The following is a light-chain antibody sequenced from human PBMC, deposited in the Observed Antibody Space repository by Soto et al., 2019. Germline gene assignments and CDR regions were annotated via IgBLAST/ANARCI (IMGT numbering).Light chain of an antibody. CDR2: ANS. J-gene: IGLJ2*01. Sequence: QSVLTQPPSVSGAPGQRVTISCTGSSSNIGAGYDVHWYQQLPGTAPKLLIYANSNRPSGIPDRSSGSKSGTSASLAITGLQAEDEADYYCQSYDSSLSAHVVFGGGTKLTVL. CDR3: QSYDSSLSAHVV. V-gene: IGLV1-40*01. CDR1: SSNIGAGYD.